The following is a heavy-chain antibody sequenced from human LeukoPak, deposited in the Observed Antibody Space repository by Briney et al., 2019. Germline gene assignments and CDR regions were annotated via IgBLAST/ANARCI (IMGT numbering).Heavy chain of an antibody. CDR2: IYSGGST. J-gene: IGHJ6*02. Sequence: PGGSLRLSCAASGFTVSSNYMSWVRQAPGKGPEWVSVIYSGGSTYYADSVKGRFTISRDNSKNTLYLQMNSLRAEDTAVYYCARGTEDTILLWFGESSSIYGMDVWGQGTTVTVSS. V-gene: IGHV3-66*01. CDR1: GFTVSSNY. CDR3: ARGTEDTILLWFGESSSIYGMDV. D-gene: IGHD3-10*01.